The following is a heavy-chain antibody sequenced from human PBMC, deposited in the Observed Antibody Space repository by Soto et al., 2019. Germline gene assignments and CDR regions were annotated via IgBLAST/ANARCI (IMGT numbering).Heavy chain of an antibody. J-gene: IGHJ4*02. CDR3: AKDRREGGNSAFYLDF. CDR2: ISATGGGT. D-gene: IGHD3-16*01. Sequence: GGSLRLSCAASGFKFSNYAMSWARQAPGKGLEWVSLISATGGGTYYADSVKGRFTISRDNSHNTLYLQVHSLTAEDTAVYYCAKDRREGGNSAFYLDFWGQGAQVTVSS. V-gene: IGHV3-23*01. CDR1: GFKFSNYA.